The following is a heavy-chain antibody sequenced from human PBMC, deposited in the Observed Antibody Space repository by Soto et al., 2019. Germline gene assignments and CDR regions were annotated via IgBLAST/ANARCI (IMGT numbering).Heavy chain of an antibody. CDR2: IYGGGTT. CDR1: GFAVSSKY. V-gene: IGHV3-53*01. CDR3: VQTTGWPGFDF. D-gene: IGHD6-19*01. J-gene: IGHJ4*02. Sequence: EVQLVESGGGLIQPGGSLRLSCAASGFAVSSKYMTWVRQAPGKGLEWVSVIYGGGTTYYADSVKGRFTISRDSSKNTLYLQMHSLIAEDTAVYYCVQTTGWPGFDFWGQGTLVTVSS.